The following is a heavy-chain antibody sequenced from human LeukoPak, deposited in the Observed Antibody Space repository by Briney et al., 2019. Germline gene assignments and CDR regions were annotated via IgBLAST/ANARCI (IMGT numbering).Heavy chain of an antibody. D-gene: IGHD1-14*01. CDR3: ARGYGAFDI. J-gene: IGHJ3*02. CDR2: IYHSGST. Sequence: SQILSLTCAVSGGSISSGGYSWSWIRQPPGKGLEWIGYIYHSGSTYYNPSLKSRVTISVDRSKNQFSLKLSSVTAADTAVYYCARGYGAFDIWGQGTMVTVSS. CDR1: GGSISSGGYS. V-gene: IGHV4-30-2*01.